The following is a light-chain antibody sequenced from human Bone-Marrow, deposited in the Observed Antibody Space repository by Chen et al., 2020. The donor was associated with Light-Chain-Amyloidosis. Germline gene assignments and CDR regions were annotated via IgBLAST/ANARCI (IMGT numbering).Light chain of an antibody. CDR1: QSVLYSSNNKNY. Sequence: DIVMTQSPDSLAVSLGERATINYKSSQSVLYSSNNKNYLAWYQQKPGQPPKLLISWASTRESGVPDRFSGSGSGTDFTLTISSLQAEDVAVYYCQQYYSTPRTFGQGTKLEIK. J-gene: IGKJ2*01. CDR2: WAS. V-gene: IGKV4-1*01. CDR3: QQYYSTPRT.